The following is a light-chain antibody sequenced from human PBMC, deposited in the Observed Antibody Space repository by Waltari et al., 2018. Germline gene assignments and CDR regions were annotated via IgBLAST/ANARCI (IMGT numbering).Light chain of an antibody. CDR2: GAS. Sequence: DIQMTQSPSSVSASVGDRVTITCRASQGISTGLAWYQQKPGKAPELLIYGASSLESGVPSRFSGSGSGTDFTLTISSLQPEDFATYYFQQTNSFPVTFGQGTRLEIK. CDR3: QQTNSFPVT. CDR1: QGISTG. V-gene: IGKV1D-12*01. J-gene: IGKJ5*01.